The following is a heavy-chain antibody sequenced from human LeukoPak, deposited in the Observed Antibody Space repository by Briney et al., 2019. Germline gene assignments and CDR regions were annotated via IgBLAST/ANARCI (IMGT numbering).Heavy chain of an antibody. D-gene: IGHD3-3*01. CDR3: ARDFQDYDFWSGYYSRDGYFDY. Sequence: PSETLSLTCTVSGYSISSGYYWGWIRQPPGKGLEWIGSIYHSGSTYYNPSLKSRVTISVDTSKNQFSLKLSSVTAADTAVYYCARDFQDYDFWSGYYSRDGYFDYWGQGTPVTVSS. V-gene: IGHV4-38-2*02. CDR2: IYHSGST. J-gene: IGHJ4*02. CDR1: GYSISSGYY.